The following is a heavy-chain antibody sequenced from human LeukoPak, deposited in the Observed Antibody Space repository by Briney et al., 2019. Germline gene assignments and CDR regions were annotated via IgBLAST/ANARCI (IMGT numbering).Heavy chain of an antibody. CDR3: SFSGNYGVY. Sequence: GGSLRLSCAASGFTFSSYSMNWVRQAPGKGLEWVSKISGSSITIYYADSVKGRFTISRDNAKNSLYLRLNSLRDEDTAVYYCSFSGNYGVYWGQGTLVTVSS. CDR1: GFTFSSYS. D-gene: IGHD4-11*01. CDR2: ISGSSITI. V-gene: IGHV3-48*02. J-gene: IGHJ4*02.